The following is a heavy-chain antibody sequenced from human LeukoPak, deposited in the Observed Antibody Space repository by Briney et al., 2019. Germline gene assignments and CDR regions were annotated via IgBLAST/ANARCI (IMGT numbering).Heavy chain of an antibody. J-gene: IGHJ4*02. D-gene: IGHD4-11*01. Sequence: GGSLRLSCAASGFTFGTYAMNWVRQAPGRGLEWVSGISGSAGLTYYSDSVKGRFTISRDNSKNMVCLQMNSLRAEDTAVYYCVKDGTWIFNYNFDYWGQGTLVTVSA. V-gene: IGHV3-23*01. CDR1: GFTFGTYA. CDR2: ISGSAGLT. CDR3: VKDGTWIFNYNFDY.